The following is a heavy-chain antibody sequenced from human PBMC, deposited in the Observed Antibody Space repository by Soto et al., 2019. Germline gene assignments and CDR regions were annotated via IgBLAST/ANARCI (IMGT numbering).Heavy chain of an antibody. CDR1: GFTFSIFA. J-gene: IGHJ4*02. D-gene: IGHD6-6*01. CDR3: AKDRTVAARNFDY. CDR2: ISGSGGST. Sequence: GGSLRLSCAASGFTFSIFAMSWVRQSPGKGLEWVSTISGSGGSTYYADAVKGWFTISRDNSMDTLYLQMKSLRVEDTAVYYCAKDRTVAARNFDYWGQGTQVTVSS. V-gene: IGHV3-23*01.